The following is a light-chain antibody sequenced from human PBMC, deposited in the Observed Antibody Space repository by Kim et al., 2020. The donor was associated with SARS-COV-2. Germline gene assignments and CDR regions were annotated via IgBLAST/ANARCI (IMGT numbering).Light chain of an antibody. V-gene: IGLV1-40*01. CDR2: GNT. Sequence: GQRVIISCAGSSYNIGAGYDVHWYQQLPGTAPKLLSYGNTNRPSGVPDRFSGSTSGTSASLAINGLQAEDEADYYCQCYDSSLSEGFGGGTKLTVL. CDR3: QCYDSSLSEG. CDR1: SYNIGAGYD. J-gene: IGLJ3*02.